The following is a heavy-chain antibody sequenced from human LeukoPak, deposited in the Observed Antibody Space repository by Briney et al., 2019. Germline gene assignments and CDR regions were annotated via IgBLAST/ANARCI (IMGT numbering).Heavy chain of an antibody. Sequence: GGSLRLSCAASGFTFDDYGMSWVRQVPGKGLEWVAGIDWSGDRIAYADSVKGRFTISRDNAKNSLSLQVSSLSAEDTALYYCARSGYSSGWYRGPFDYWGQGTLVTVSS. CDR3: ARSGYSSGWYRGPFDY. CDR1: GFTFDDYG. J-gene: IGHJ4*02. CDR2: IDWSGDRI. D-gene: IGHD6-19*01. V-gene: IGHV3-20*04.